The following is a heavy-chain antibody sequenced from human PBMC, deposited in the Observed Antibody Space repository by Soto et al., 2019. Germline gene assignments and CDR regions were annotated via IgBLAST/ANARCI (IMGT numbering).Heavy chain of an antibody. D-gene: IGHD3-22*01. J-gene: IGHJ6*02. CDR2: IIPVFGTP. Sequence: QVQLVQSGAEVKKPGSSVKVSCTASGGSLSNFGISWVRQAPGQGLEWMGAIIPVFGTPNYAQKFQDRVTINADESTTTVYMEVRSLTSEDTAVYYCERGDATKIVVTTYYAMDVWGQGTKVTVSS. V-gene: IGHV1-69*12. CDR1: GGSLSNFG. CDR3: ERGDATKIVVTTYYAMDV.